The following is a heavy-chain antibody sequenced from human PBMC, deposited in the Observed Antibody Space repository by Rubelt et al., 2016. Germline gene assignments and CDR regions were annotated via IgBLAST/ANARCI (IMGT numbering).Heavy chain of an antibody. CDR3: ARDQLALYAFDI. CDR1: GYTFTSYG. D-gene: IGHD1-1*01. V-gene: IGHV1-18*01. J-gene: IGHJ3*02. Sequence: QVQLVQSGAEVKKPGASVKVSCKASGYTFTSYGISWVRQAPGQGLEWMGWISGYDGNTNYAQKLQGRVTMTTDSSTSTAYMELRSLRSDDTAVYFCARDQLALYAFDIWGQGTMVTVSS. CDR2: ISGYDGNT.